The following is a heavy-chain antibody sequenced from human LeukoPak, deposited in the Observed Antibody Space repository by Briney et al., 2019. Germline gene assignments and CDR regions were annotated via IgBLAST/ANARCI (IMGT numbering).Heavy chain of an antibody. CDR2: ISGSGGST. J-gene: IGHJ4*02. V-gene: IGHV3-23*01. CDR3: ARTTDWGDYFDY. CDR1: GFTFSSYG. D-gene: IGHD1-1*01. Sequence: GGSLRLSCAASGFTFSSYGMSWVRQAPGKGLEWVSAISGSGGSTYYADSVKGRFTISRDNSKNTLYLQMNSLRAEDTAVYYCARTTDWGDYFDYWGQGTLVTVSS.